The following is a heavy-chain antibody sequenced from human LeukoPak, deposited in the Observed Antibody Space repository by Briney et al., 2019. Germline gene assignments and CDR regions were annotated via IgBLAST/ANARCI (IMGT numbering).Heavy chain of an antibody. J-gene: IGHJ5*02. D-gene: IGHD2-8*01. V-gene: IGHV4-39*01. CDR1: GASVSSSNNY. CDR2: IYYNGIT. Sequence: SETLSLTCTVSGASVSSSNNYWGWIRQPPGKGLEWIGTIYYNGITYYNPSLKSRVTISLDSSKNQFSLKLNSVTAADAAVYYCARHPPYAPNDPWGQGTLVTVSS. CDR3: ARHPPYAPNDP.